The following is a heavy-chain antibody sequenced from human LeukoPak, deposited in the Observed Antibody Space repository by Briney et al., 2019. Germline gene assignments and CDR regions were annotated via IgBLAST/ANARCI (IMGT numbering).Heavy chain of an antibody. Sequence: SVKVSCRASRGTFSSYAISWVRQAPGQGLEWTGGIIPIFGTANYAQKFQGRVTITTDESTSTAYMELSSLRSEDTAVYYCARGLLGYYYDSSGYSAAFDIWGQGTMVTVSS. CDR3: ARGLLGYYYDSSGYSAAFDI. CDR1: RGTFSSYA. D-gene: IGHD3-22*01. CDR2: IIPIFGTA. V-gene: IGHV1-69*05. J-gene: IGHJ3*02.